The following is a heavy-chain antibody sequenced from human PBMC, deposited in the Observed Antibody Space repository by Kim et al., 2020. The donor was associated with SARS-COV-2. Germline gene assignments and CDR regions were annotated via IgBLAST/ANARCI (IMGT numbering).Heavy chain of an antibody. CDR3: LKGGWGWIWDY. J-gene: IGHJ4*02. V-gene: IGHV3-23*01. Sequence: GGSLRLSCTMSGFTFTGHAMSWVRQAPGKGLEWVSSIDGSDGTTYYVDCVKGRFSISRDDSKNTLYLQMSALRADDTAAYYCLKGGWGWIWDYWGQGTPV. D-gene: IGHD2-21*01. CDR1: GFTFTGHA. CDR2: IDGSDGTT.